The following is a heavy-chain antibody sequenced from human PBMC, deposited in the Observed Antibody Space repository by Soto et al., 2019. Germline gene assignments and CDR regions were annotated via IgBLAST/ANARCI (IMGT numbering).Heavy chain of an antibody. CDR3: ARDSLVYYQYSSGYYYKLAY. CDR1: GFTFSSYT. Sequence: GGSLRLSCAASGFTFSSYTMNWVRQAPGEGLEWVSYISSSSSTIYYADSVKGRFTISRDNAKNSLYLQMNSLRDEDTAVYYCARDSLVYYQYSSGYYYKLAYRGQRTLVRVSS. J-gene: IGHJ4*02. D-gene: IGHD3-22*01. V-gene: IGHV3-48*02. CDR2: ISSSSSTI.